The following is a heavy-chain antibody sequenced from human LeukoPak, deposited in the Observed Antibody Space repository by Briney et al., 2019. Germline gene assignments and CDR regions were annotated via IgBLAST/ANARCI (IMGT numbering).Heavy chain of an antibody. CDR2: ISAYNGNT. D-gene: IGHD6-19*01. CDR1: GGTFSSYG. Sequence: ASVKVSCKASGGTFSSYGISWVRQAPGQGLEWMGWISAYNGNTNYAQKLQGRVTMTTDTSTSTAYMELRSLRSDDTAVYYCARDRGYSSGWYGYYGMDVWGQGTTVTVSS. J-gene: IGHJ6*02. V-gene: IGHV1-18*01. CDR3: ARDRGYSSGWYGYYGMDV.